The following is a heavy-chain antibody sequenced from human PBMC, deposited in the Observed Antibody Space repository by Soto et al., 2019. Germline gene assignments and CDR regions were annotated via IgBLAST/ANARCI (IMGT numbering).Heavy chain of an antibody. Sequence: EMQLVESGGGLVQPGRSLRLSCAASGFTFGDYAMHWVRQVPGKGLEWVSGFKWNSGDVGYADSVKGRFTISRDNAKNSLYLQMNSLRPEDTAVYYCAKDRSSGSPYYGMDFW. CDR1: GFTFGDYA. J-gene: IGHJ6*01. V-gene: IGHV3-9*01. CDR2: FKWNSGDV. CDR3: AKDRSSGSPYYGMDF. D-gene: IGHD3-10*01.